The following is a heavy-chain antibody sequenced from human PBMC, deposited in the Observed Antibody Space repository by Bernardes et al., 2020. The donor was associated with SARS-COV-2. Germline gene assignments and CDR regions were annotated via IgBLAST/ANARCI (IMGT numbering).Heavy chain of an antibody. Sequence: GSLRLSCAASGFTFSTYWMSWVRQAPGKGLEWVANIIEDGSEKYYVDSVKGRFAISRDNANNSLYLQMSGLRAGDTAVYYCARDRLAVTGTYYYYGMDVWGPGTTVTVSS. CDR1: GFTFSTYW. V-gene: IGHV3-7*01. CDR3: ARDRLAVTGTYYYYGMDV. D-gene: IGHD6-19*01. CDR2: IIEDGSEK. J-gene: IGHJ6*02.